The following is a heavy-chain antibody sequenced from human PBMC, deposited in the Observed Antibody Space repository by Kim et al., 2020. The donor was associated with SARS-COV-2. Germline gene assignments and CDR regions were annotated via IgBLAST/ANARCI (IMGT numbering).Heavy chain of an antibody. V-gene: IGHV3-21*04. CDR1: GFTFSSYS. D-gene: IGHD3-10*01. J-gene: IGHJ6*02. CDR2: IGSGSSYI. CDR3: ARDSTQIAGFYGMDV. Sequence: GGSLRLSCAASGFTFSSYSMNWVRQAPGKGLEWVSSIGSGSSYIYYADSVKGRFTISRDNAKNSLYLQMNSLRAEDTAVYYCARDSTQIAGFYGMDVWGQGTTVTVSS.